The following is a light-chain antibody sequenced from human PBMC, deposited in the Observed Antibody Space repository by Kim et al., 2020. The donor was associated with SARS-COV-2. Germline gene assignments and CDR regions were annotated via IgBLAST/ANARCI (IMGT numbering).Light chain of an antibody. CDR1: QSVSSNY. Sequence: SPGETATLSCRASQSVSSNYVAWYQQKPGLAPRLLIYDASSRSAGIPDRCSGSGSGTDFTLTISRLEAEDFAVYYCQQYDSSPLTFGGGTKVDIK. CDR3: QQYDSSPLT. J-gene: IGKJ4*01. CDR2: DAS. V-gene: IGKV3D-20*01.